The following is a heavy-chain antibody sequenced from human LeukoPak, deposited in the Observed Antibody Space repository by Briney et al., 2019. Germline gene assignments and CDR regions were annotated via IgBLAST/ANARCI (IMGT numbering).Heavy chain of an antibody. CDR1: GFTFNNYW. Sequence: PGGSLRLSCEASGFTFNNYWMSWVRQAPGRGLEWVANIRYDGSEKHYVDSVKGRFTISRDNAKNSLYLQMNGLTAEDTAVYYCARDGSTIGDAFDIWGQGTMVTVSS. CDR2: IRYDGSEK. D-gene: IGHD5/OR15-5a*01. CDR3: ARDGSTIGDAFDI. V-gene: IGHV3-7*01. J-gene: IGHJ3*02.